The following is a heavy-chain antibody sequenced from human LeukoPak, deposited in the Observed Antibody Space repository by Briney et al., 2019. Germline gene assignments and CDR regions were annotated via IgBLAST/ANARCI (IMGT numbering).Heavy chain of an antibody. CDR2: VNDYTGNT. D-gene: IGHD3-22*01. CDR3: ARGRIAKIVVVHSFSYGMDV. V-gene: IGHV4-34*01. Sequence: SETLSLTCAASGGSFSDYFWTWIRQSPGKGLEWIGEVNDYTGNTNYNPSLNTRVSIFLEKSKNQFSLELRSVTAADTAVYYCARGRIAKIVVVHSFSYGMDVWGQGTTVTVSS. J-gene: IGHJ6*02. CDR1: GGSFSDYF.